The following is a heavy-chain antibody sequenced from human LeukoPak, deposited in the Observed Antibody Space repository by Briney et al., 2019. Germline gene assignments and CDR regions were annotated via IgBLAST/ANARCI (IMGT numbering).Heavy chain of an antibody. J-gene: IGHJ4*02. D-gene: IGHD6-13*01. CDR3: ARVMDPSKGAYNSSWYDC. Sequence: PGGSLRLSCAASGFTFSSYSMNWVRQAPGKGLEWVSSISSISTYIYYADSVKGRFTISRDNAKNSLYLQMNSLRAEDTAVYYCARVMDPSKGAYNSSWYDCWGQGTLVTVSS. V-gene: IGHV3-21*01. CDR1: GFTFSSYS. CDR2: ISSISTYI.